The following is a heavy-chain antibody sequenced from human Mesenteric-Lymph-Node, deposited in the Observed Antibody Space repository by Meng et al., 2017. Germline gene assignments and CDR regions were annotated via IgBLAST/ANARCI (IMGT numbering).Heavy chain of an antibody. J-gene: IGHJ4*02. D-gene: IGHD5-12*01. CDR3: ARGTHSGYDPAADY. CDR1: GYTFTSYG. V-gene: IGHV1-18*01. Sequence: QLVQSGAGGKNPGAAVKLSCKSSGYTFTSYGISWVRQAPGQGLEWMGWISAYNGNTNYAQKLQGRVTMTTDTSTSTAYMELRSLRSDDTAVYYCARGTHSGYDPAADYWGQGTLVTVSS. CDR2: ISAYNGNT.